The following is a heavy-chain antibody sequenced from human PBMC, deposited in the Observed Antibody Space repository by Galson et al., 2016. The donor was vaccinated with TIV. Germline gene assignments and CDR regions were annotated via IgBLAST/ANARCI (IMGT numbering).Heavy chain of an antibody. J-gene: IGHJ4*02. V-gene: IGHV1-2*02. CDR1: GYSFIGYY. CDR3: AKDLSFAYWNVLSGLDS. CDR2: IDPNSGGT. D-gene: IGHD3-3*02. Sequence: SVKVSCKASGYSFIGYYLHWIRQAPGQGLEWVGWIDPNSGGTNYAQGFQGRVTMTRDTSISTAYMGLSGLRSYDTALYYCAKDLSFAYWNVLSGLDSWGQGTLVTVSS.